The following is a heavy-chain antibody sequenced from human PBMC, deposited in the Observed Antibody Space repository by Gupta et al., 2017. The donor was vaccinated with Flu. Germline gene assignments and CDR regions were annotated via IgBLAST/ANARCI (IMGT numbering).Heavy chain of an antibody. D-gene: IGHD5-18*01. Sequence: QVHLQQWGAGLLKPSETLSLTCAVHGGSLNNYYWNWIRQFRGKGLEWIGEINHSGSTNYNPSLKSRVTISVDTSKNQFSLQLSSLTAADTAMYYCARPGGYGLWSYYYGMDVWGQGTTVTVSS. J-gene: IGHJ6*02. CDR2: INHSGST. CDR1: GGSLNNYY. V-gene: IGHV4-34*02. CDR3: ARPGGYGLWSYYYGMDV.